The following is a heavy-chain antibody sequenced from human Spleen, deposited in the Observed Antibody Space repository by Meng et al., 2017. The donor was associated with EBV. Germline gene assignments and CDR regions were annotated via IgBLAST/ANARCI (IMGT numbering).Heavy chain of an antibody. CDR3: ARERNVYDTTGYQI. CDR1: GYTFTNYG. D-gene: IGHD4-11*01. J-gene: IGHJ4*02. Sequence: QVQLVQSGAEVKKPGASGKVSCKASGYTFTNYGITWVRQAPGQGLEWMGWISGYDSETNYAQKFQGRLTMTTDTSTTTAYMELRSLRSDDTAVYYCARERNVYDTTGYQIWGQGTLVTVSS. V-gene: IGHV1-18*01. CDR2: ISGYDSET.